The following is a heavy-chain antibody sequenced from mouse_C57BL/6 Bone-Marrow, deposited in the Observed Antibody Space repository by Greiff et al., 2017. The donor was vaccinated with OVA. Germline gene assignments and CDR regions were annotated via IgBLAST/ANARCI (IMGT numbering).Heavy chain of an antibody. D-gene: IGHD2-3*01. J-gene: IGHJ3*01. CDR1: GFTFSSYA. CDR2: ISDGGSYT. Sequence: EVKLMESGGGLVKPGGSLKLSCAASGFTFSSYAMSWVRQTPEKRLEWVATISDGGSYTYYPDNVKGRFTISRDNAKNNLYLQMSHLKSEDTAMYYCARDCGYYVSFAYWGQGTLVTVSA. V-gene: IGHV5-4*01. CDR3: ARDCGYYVSFAY.